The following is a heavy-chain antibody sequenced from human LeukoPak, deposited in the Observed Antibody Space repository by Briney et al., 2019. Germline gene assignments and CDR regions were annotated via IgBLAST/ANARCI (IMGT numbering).Heavy chain of an antibody. CDR3: ATDLSVPRAFDI. J-gene: IGHJ3*02. CDR2: FDPEDGET. CDR1: GYTLTELS. Sequence: ASVKVSCKVSGYTLTELSMHWVRQAPGKGLEWMGSFDPEDGETIYAQKFQGRVTMTEDTSTDTAYMELSSLRSEDTAVYYCATDLSVPRAFDIWGQGTMVTVSS. V-gene: IGHV1-24*01.